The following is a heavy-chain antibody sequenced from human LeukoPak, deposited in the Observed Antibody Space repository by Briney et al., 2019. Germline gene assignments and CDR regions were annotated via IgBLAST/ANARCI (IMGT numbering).Heavy chain of an antibody. CDR3: TRVVEYYDILTGSPKGDNYFDS. CDR1: GDSVSRNSGG. CDR2: TYYRSKWYS. V-gene: IGHV6-1*01. J-gene: IGHJ4*02. D-gene: IGHD3-9*01. Sequence: SQTLSLTFAISGDSVSRNSGGWNWTRQSPSRGLEWLGRTYYRSKWYSDYAVSVKARITIIPDTSKNHFSLHLDSVTPEDTAVYFCTRVVEYYDILTGSPKGDNYFDSWGQGTLVTVSS.